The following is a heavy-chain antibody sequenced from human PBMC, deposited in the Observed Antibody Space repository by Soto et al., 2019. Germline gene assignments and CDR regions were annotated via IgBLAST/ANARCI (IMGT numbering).Heavy chain of an antibody. CDR2: MNPNNGDK. D-gene: IGHD2-15*01. CDR1: GYTFTKYD. CDR3: ARATRYCSPGSCSNLDN. Sequence: QVQLVHSGAEVKKPGASVRVSCKASGYTFTKYDINWVRQATGEGLEWMGWMNPNNGDKGSTQKFQGRVTMTRATSISTAYMELSSLRSDDTAVYYCARATRYCSPGSCSNLDNWGQGTLVTVSS. J-gene: IGHJ4*02. V-gene: IGHV1-8*01.